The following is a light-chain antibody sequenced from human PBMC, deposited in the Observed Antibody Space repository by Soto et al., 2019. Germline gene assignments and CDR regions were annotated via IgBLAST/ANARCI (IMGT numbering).Light chain of an antibody. CDR1: PTISNY. Sequence: DIQMTQSPSSLSASVGDRVTIICRASPTISNYLNWYQQKPGKAPKVLIYGATRLQSGVPSRFSGSGVGTDFTLTISRLQPEDFATYYCQQSYSSPFTFGPGNKVEIK. CDR3: QQSYSSPFT. V-gene: IGKV1-39*01. CDR2: GAT. J-gene: IGKJ3*01.